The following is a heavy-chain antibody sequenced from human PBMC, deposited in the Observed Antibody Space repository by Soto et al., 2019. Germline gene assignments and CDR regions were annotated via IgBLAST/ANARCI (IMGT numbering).Heavy chain of an antibody. D-gene: IGHD3-22*01. CDR2: IYSGGST. CDR1: GFTVSSNY. CDR3: AREDYYDSSGYYGY. J-gene: IGHJ4*02. Sequence: GGSLRLSCAASGFTVSSNYMSWVRQAPGKGLERVSVIYSGGSTYYADSVKGRFTISRDNSKNTLYLQMNSLRAEDTAVYYCAREDYYDSSGYYGYWGQGTLVTVSS. V-gene: IGHV3-53*01.